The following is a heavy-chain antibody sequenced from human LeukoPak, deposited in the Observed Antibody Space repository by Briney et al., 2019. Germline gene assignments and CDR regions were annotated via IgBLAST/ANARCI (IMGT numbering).Heavy chain of an antibody. CDR1: GYTFTSYG. Sequence: ASVKVSCKASGYTFTSYGISWVRQAPGQGLEWMGWISAYNGNTNYAQKLQGRVTMTTDTSTSTAYIELRSLRSDDTAVYYCARVPSGRPTYYFDYWGQGTLVTVSS. CDR2: ISAYNGNT. J-gene: IGHJ4*02. CDR3: ARVPSGRPTYYFDY. V-gene: IGHV1-18*01. D-gene: IGHD6-19*01.